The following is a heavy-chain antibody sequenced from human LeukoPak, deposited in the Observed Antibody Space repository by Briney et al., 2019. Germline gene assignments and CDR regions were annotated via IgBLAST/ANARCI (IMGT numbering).Heavy chain of an antibody. V-gene: IGHV3-21*01. CDR1: GLTFSSYS. D-gene: IGHD5-18*01. CDR2: ISSSSSYI. CDR3: ASSGYSYGPFDY. Sequence: GGPLRLSWAASGLTFSSYSMNWVRQAQGKGLEWVSSISSSSSYIYYADSVKGRFTISRDNAKNSLYLQMNSLRAEDTAVYYCASSGYSYGPFDYWGQGTLVTVSS. J-gene: IGHJ4*02.